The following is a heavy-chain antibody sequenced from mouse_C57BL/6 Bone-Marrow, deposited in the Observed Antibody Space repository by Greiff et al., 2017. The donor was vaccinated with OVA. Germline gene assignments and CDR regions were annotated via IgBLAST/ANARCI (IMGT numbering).Heavy chain of an antibody. V-gene: IGHV1-52*01. CDR3: ARRASYDGPGDY. CDR1: GYTFTSYW. CDR2: IDPSDSET. J-gene: IGHJ4*01. D-gene: IGHD2-3*01. Sequence: VKLQQPGAELVRPGSSVKLSCKASGYTFTSYWMHWVKQRPIQGLEWIGNIDPSDSETHYNQKFKDKATLTVDKSSSTAYMQLSSLTSEDAAVEYCARRASYDGPGDYWGQGTSVTVSS.